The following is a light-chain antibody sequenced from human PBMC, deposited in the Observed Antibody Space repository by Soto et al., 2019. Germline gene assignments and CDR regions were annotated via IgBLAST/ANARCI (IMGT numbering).Light chain of an antibody. Sequence: DIQMTQSPSTLSESVGDRVTITCRASQSISSCLAWYQQKPGKAPKLLIYDASSLESGVPSRFRGSGAGTEFTLTISSLQPDDFATYYCQQYNSYSPTFGQGTKVEIK. CDR3: QQYNSYSPT. J-gene: IGKJ1*01. V-gene: IGKV1-5*01. CDR2: DAS. CDR1: QSISSC.